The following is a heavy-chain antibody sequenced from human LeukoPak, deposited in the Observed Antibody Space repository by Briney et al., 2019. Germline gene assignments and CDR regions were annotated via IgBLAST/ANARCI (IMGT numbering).Heavy chain of an antibody. CDR1: GFTFSSYS. J-gene: IGHJ4*02. CDR2: ISDSGGRT. Sequence: GGSLRLSCAASGFTFSSYSMSWVRQAPGKGLEWVSGISDSGGRTCYADSVKGRFTISRDNSKNTLYLQMNGLRAEDTAVYYCARDGQSSWYYFDYWGQGTLVTVSS. CDR3: ARDGQSSWYYFDY. D-gene: IGHD6-13*01. V-gene: IGHV3-23*01.